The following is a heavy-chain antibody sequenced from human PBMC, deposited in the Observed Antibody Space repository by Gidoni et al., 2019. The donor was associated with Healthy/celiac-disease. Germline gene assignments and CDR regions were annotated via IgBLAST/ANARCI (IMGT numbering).Heavy chain of an antibody. D-gene: IGHD5-12*01. Sequence: EVQLVASGVGLVQPVVSLRLSCTSSGFNFISYELNWVRQAPGKGLDWVSEISSSGSTIYYADSVKGRFTISRDNAKNSLYLQMNSLRAEDTAVYYCARAQVATKGVHYGMDVWGQGTTVTVSS. V-gene: IGHV3-48*03. CDR2: ISSSGSTI. J-gene: IGHJ6*02. CDR1: GFNFISYE. CDR3: ARAQVATKGVHYGMDV.